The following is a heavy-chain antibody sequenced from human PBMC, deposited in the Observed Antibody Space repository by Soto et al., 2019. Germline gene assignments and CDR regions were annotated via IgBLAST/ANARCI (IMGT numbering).Heavy chain of an antibody. J-gene: IGHJ4*02. Sequence: QVQLVQSGAEVKRPGSSVKVSCKASGGTFSSYPISWVRQAPGQGLEWMGGTNGNLGTCNYAQKFRGRLTITTDISTTTADMELSSLTSEDTAVYYCARRDSHGFFRYFDNWGQGTLVTVSS. CDR1: GGTFSSYP. D-gene: IGHD3-10*01. CDR2: TNGNLGTC. CDR3: ARRDSHGFFRYFDN. V-gene: IGHV1-69*06.